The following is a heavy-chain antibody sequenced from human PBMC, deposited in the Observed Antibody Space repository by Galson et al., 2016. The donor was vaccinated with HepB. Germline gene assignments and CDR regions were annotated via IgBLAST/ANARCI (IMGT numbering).Heavy chain of an antibody. CDR1: GFTFSSYA. V-gene: IGHV3-30*04. CDR2: ITYDGRNK. Sequence: SLRLSCAASGFTFSSYAMHWVRQAPGQGLEWVAGITYDGRNKYYTDSVKGRFTISRDNSKNTLYLQMNSLRAEDTAVYYCARDRGGGSGSYYNDYYFDYWGQGTLVTVSS. CDR3: ARDRGGGSGSYYNDYYFDY. D-gene: IGHD3-10*01. J-gene: IGHJ4*02.